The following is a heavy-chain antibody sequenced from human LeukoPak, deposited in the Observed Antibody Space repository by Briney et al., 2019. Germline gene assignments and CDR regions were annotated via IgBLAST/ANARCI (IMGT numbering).Heavy chain of an antibody. CDR1: GFTFSSYA. D-gene: IGHD6-13*01. Sequence: GGSLRLSCAASGFTFSSYAMSWVRQAPGKGLEWVSAISGSGGSTYYADSVKGRFTISRDNSKNTLYLQMNSLRAEDTAVYYCARVGYSSSWYYFDYWGQGTLVTVSS. V-gene: IGHV3-23*01. CDR3: ARVGYSSSWYYFDY. J-gene: IGHJ4*02. CDR2: ISGSGGST.